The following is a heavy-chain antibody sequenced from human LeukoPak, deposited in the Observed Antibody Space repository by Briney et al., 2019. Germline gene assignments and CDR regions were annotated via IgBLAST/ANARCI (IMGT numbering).Heavy chain of an antibody. V-gene: IGHV5-51*01. J-gene: IGHJ5*02. CDR1: GYSFTSYW. CDR2: IYPGDSDT. D-gene: IGHD3-22*01. Sequence: GESLKISCKGSGYSFTSYWIGRVRQMPGKGLEWMGIIYPGDSDTRYSPSFQGQVTISADKSISTAYLQWSSLKASDTAMYYCARRLYGSTGSNWFDPWGQGTLVTVSS. CDR3: ARRLYGSTGSNWFDP.